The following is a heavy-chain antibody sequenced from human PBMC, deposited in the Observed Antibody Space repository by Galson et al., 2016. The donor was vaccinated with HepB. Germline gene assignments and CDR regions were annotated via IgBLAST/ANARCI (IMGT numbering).Heavy chain of an antibody. CDR1: GDTSQSMSSSSFN. CDR2: IDYRGTT. CDR3: VRMNDFDYWSGFRDAYGMDV. Sequence: SETLSLTCTVSGDTSQSMSSSSFNWGWIRQSPTTGLEWVGNIDYRGTTSYNPSLESRVTISLDTSKRQFSLKVASVTAADTAVYYCVRMNDFDYWSGFRDAYGMDVWGQGTTVIVSS. J-gene: IGHJ6*02. V-gene: IGHV4-39*01. D-gene: IGHD3-3*01.